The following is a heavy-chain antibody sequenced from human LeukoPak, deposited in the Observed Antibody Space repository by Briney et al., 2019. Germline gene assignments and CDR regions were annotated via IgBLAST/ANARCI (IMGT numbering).Heavy chain of an antibody. CDR2: IYYSGST. CDR1: GGSISSDY. V-gene: IGHV4-59*08. CDR3: ARLTMVRGANYYYYYGMDV. D-gene: IGHD3-10*01. Sequence: SETLSLTCTVSGGSISSDYWSWIRQPPGKGLEWIGHIYYSGSTNYNPSLKSRATISVDTSKNQFSLKLSSVTAADTAVYYCARLTMVRGANYYYYYGMDVWGQGTTVTVSS. J-gene: IGHJ6*02.